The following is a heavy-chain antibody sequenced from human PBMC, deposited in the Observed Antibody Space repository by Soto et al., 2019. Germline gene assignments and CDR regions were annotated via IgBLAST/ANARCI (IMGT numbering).Heavy chain of an antibody. V-gene: IGHV4-59*01. D-gene: IGHD2-21*01. CDR3: ARRAVVAVTGSLDNWLDP. Sequence: SETLSLTCTVSGDSITSYNWNWLRQPPGKALEWIGYVYSSGSTNYNPSLKSRVTISVDTSRNQFSLKVNSVTAADTAVYYCARRAVVAVTGSLDNWLDPWGQGILVNVSS. J-gene: IGHJ5*02. CDR2: VYSSGST. CDR1: GDSITSYN.